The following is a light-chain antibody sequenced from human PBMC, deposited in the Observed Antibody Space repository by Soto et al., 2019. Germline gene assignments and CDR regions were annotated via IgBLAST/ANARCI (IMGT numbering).Light chain of an antibody. CDR3: HQYDSWT. J-gene: IGKJ1*01. V-gene: IGKV3-20*01. Sequence: EIVLTQSPGTLSLSPGERATLSCRASQSVSSNYLAWYQLKPGQAPRLLIYGASSRATGIPDRFSGSGSGTDFTLTISRLEPEDFAVYYCHQYDSWTFGQGTKVDIK. CDR2: GAS. CDR1: QSVSSNY.